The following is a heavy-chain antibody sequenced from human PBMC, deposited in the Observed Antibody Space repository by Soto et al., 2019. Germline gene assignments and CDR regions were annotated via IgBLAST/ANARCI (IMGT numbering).Heavy chain of an antibody. CDR2: IYWDDAK. D-gene: IGHD5-18*01. V-gene: IGHV2-5*02. J-gene: IGHJ4*02. CDR1: GFSLSTSGVN. Sequence: QITLKESGPTLVKPTQTLTLTCTFSGFSLSTSGVNVGWIRQPPGKALEWLALIYWDDAKRYSPSLKSRLTITKDTSKNQVVLTMTNMDPVDTATYYCAHRRCGYSYGYYFDYWGQGTLVTVSS. CDR3: AHRRCGYSYGYYFDY.